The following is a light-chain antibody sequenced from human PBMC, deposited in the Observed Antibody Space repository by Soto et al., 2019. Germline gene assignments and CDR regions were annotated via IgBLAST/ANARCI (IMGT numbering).Light chain of an antibody. J-gene: IGLJ1*01. CDR1: CCDIGSNY. CDR2: SNK. CDR3: AAWEDSLSGPFYG. V-gene: IGLV1-47*02. Sequence: QSVLTQPLPASGTSGQRVTIACCGSCCDIGSNYVYWYQQRPGTAPKLLINSNKQRPSGVPDRFSGTKSGTSASLASSGLRSEDEADYNWAAWEDSLSGPFYGFETGTKVTVL.